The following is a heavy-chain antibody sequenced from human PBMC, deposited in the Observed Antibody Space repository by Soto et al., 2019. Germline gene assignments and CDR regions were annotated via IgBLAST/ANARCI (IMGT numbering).Heavy chain of an antibody. J-gene: IGHJ1*01. CDR3: ARGIRGYSYGYYFQH. D-gene: IGHD5-18*01. Sequence: SETLSLTCTVSGGSISSYYWSWIRQPPGKGLEWIGYIYYSGSTNYNPSLKSRVTISVDTSKNQFSLKLSSVTAADTAVYYCARGIRGYSYGYYFQHWGQGTLVTVSS. CDR1: GGSISSYY. V-gene: IGHV4-59*01. CDR2: IYYSGST.